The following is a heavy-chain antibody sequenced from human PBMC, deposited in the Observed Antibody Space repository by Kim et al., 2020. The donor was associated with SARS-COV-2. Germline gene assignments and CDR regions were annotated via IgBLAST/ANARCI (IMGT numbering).Heavy chain of an antibody. V-gene: IGHV4-4*02. J-gene: IGHJ4*02. Sequence: SETLSLTCAVSGGSISSSNWWSWVRQPPGKGLEWIGEIYHSGSTNYNPSLKSRVTISVDKSKNQFSLKLSSVTAADTAVYYCARQIGSGWSDATPFDYWGQGTLVTVSS. CDR1: GGSISSSNW. CDR2: IYHSGST. D-gene: IGHD6-19*01. CDR3: ARQIGSGWSDATPFDY.